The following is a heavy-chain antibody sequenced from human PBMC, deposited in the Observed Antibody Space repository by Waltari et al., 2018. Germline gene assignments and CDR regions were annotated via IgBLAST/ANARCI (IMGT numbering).Heavy chain of an antibody. D-gene: IGHD3-3*01. CDR2: ISYDGSNK. J-gene: IGHJ4*02. CDR3: ARGQNGIRLAGFEY. V-gene: IGHV3-30-3*01. Sequence: QVQLVESGGGVVQPGRSLRLSCAASGFTFSRYAMHWVRQAPGKGLEWVAVISYDGSNKYYADSEKGRFTISRENSKNTLYLQMNSLRAEDTAVYYCARGQNGIRLAGFEYWGQGTLVTVSS. CDR1: GFTFSRYA.